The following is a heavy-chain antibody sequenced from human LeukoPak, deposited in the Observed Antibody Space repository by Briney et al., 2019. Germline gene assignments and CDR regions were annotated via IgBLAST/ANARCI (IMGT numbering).Heavy chain of an antibody. CDR3: ARERIVVVVAATDPDAFDI. J-gene: IGHJ3*02. V-gene: IGHV1-18*01. CDR2: ISAYNGNT. CDR1: GYTFTSYG. D-gene: IGHD2-15*01. Sequence: ASVKVSCKASGYTFTSYGISWVRQAPGQGLEWMGWISAYNGNTNYAQKLQGRVTMTTDTSTSTAYMELRSLRSDDTAVYYCARERIVVVVAATDPDAFDIWGQGTMVTVSS.